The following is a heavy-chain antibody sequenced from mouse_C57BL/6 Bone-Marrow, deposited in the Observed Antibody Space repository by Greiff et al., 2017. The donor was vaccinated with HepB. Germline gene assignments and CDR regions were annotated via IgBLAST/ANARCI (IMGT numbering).Heavy chain of an antibody. Sequence: QVQLQQPGAELVMPGASVKLSCKASGYTFTSYWMHWVKQRPGQGLEWIGEIDPSDSYTNNNQKFKGKSTLTVDKSSSTAYMQLSSLTSEDSAVYYCARSVITTVVATDYAMDYWGQGTSVTVSS. CDR3: ARSVITTVVATDYAMDY. J-gene: IGHJ4*01. V-gene: IGHV1-69*01. CDR1: GYTFTSYW. D-gene: IGHD1-1*01. CDR2: IDPSDSYT.